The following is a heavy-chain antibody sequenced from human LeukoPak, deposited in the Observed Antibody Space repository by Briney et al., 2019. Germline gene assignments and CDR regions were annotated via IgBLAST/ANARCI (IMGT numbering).Heavy chain of an antibody. V-gene: IGHV3-66*01. J-gene: IGHJ4*02. CDR1: GFTVSSNY. Sequence: GGSLRLSCAASGFTVSSNYMSWVRQAPGKGLEWVSVIYSGGSTYYADPVKGRFTISRDNSKNTLYLQMNSLRAEDTAVYYCARDPIAVAGPRFDYWGQGTLVTVSS. D-gene: IGHD6-19*01. CDR3: ARDPIAVAGPRFDY. CDR2: IYSGGST.